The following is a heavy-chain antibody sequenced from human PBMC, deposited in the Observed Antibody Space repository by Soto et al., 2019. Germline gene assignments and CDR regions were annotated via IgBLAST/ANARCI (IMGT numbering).Heavy chain of an antibody. Sequence: SESLSLTCAVYGGSFRGYYWNWFRQPPGKGLEWIGEIDHSGYTNYNPSLKSRVTISVDTSKNQFSLRLTSVTAADTAVYYCARVRDWFYIWGQRTMVILSS. CDR2: IDHSGYT. J-gene: IGHJ5*02. CDR3: ARVRDWFYI. D-gene: IGHD3-3*01. CDR1: GGSFRGYY. V-gene: IGHV4-34*01.